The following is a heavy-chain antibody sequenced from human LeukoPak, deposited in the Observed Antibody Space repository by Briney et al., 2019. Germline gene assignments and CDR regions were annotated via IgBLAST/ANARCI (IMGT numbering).Heavy chain of an antibody. J-gene: IGHJ4*02. D-gene: IGHD5-12*01. CDR1: GYTFTSYD. Sequence: ASVKVSCKASGYTFTSYDINWVRQATGQGLEWMGWMNPNSGNTGYAQKFQGRVTMTRNTSISTAYMELSSLRAEDTAVYYCAKAPEDIVATIFDYWGQGTLVTVSS. CDR3: AKAPEDIVATIFDY. CDR2: MNPNSGNT. V-gene: IGHV1-8*01.